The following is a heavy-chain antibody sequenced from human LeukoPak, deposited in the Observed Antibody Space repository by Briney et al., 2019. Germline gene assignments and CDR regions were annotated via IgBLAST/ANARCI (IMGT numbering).Heavy chain of an antibody. CDR2: IYHSGST. J-gene: IGHJ5*02. D-gene: IGHD2-2*03. V-gene: IGHV4-38-2*02. CDR1: GYSISSGYY. Sequence: SETLSLTCTVSGYSISSGYYWGWIRQPPGKGLERIGSIYHSGSTYYNPSLKSRVTISVDTSKNQFSLKLSSVTAADTAVYYCARDTSGYCSSTSCLEPNWFDPWGQGTLVTVSS. CDR3: ARDTSGYCSSTSCLEPNWFDP.